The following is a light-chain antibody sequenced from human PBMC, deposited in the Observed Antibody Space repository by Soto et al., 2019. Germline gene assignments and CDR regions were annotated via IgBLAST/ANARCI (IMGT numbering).Light chain of an antibody. CDR2: DNY. CDR3: GTLDYRLSFVV. Sequence: QSVLTQPPSVSAAPGQKVTISCSGSSSNIGNNYVSWYQQFPGTAPRLLIYDNYKRPSGIPDRFSGSTSGTSATLGITGLQTGDEAVYYCGTLDYRLSFVVFGGGTKVTVL. J-gene: IGLJ2*01. V-gene: IGLV1-51*01. CDR1: SSNIGNNY.